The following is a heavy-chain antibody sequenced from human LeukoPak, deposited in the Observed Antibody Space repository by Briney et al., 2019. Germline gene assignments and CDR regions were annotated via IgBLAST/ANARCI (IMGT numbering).Heavy chain of an antibody. D-gene: IGHD2-8*02. Sequence: GSLSLSFAAFGFPFSSFAMTWGRQAPGKGLGGGPGFDGNGPNTYYADSVKGRWTISRDNSRNTLYLEMNSLRPEDTAIYYCAKPRTTGLGWAQFDYWGQGSLVTVSS. CDR1: GFPFSSFA. CDR2: FDGNGPNT. J-gene: IGHJ4*02. CDR3: AKPRTTGLGWAQFDY. V-gene: IGHV3-23*01.